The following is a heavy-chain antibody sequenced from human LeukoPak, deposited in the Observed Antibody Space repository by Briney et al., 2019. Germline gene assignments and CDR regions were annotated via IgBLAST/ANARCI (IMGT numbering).Heavy chain of an antibody. J-gene: IGHJ6*04. Sequence: ASVKVSCKASGYTFTSYGISWVRQAPGQGLEWMGWISAYNGNTNYAQKLQGRVTMTTDTSTSTAYMELRSLRSDDTAVYYCAILEDGSGIYYNWGGLYGMDVWGKGTTVTVSS. CDR3: AILEDGSGIYYNWGGLYGMDV. D-gene: IGHD3-10*01. CDR1: GYTFTSYG. V-gene: IGHV1-18*04. CDR2: ISAYNGNT.